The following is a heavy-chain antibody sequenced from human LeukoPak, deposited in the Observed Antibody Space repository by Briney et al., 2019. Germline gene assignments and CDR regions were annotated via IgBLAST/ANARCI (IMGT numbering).Heavy chain of an antibody. J-gene: IGHJ6*02. CDR1: GFTFSSYW. CDR2: IKQDGSEK. D-gene: IGHD6-13*01. V-gene: IGHV3-7*03. Sequence: GGSLRLSCAASGFTFSSYWMSWVRQAPGKGLEWVANIKQDGSEKYYVDSVKGRFTISRDNAKNSLYLQMNSLRAEDTAVYYCARDPSESSSWSRKRKYYYGRDVGAQGPTVPVPS. CDR3: ARDPSESSSWSRKRKYYYGRDV.